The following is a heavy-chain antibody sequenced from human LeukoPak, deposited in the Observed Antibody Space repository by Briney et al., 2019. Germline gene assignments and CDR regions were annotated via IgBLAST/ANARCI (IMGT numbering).Heavy chain of an antibody. V-gene: IGHV4-39*01. Sequence: SETLSLTCTVSAGSIGSSSYDWGWIRQPPGKGLEWIGRIYYSGSTYYNPSLKSRVTISVDTSKNQFSLKLSSVTAADTAVYYCARRLSGSYFDYWGQGTLVTVSS. CDR1: AGSIGSSSYD. CDR3: ARRLSGSYFDY. J-gene: IGHJ4*02. CDR2: IYYSGST. D-gene: IGHD1-26*01.